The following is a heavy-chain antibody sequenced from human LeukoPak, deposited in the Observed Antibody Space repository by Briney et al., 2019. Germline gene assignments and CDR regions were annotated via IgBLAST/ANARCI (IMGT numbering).Heavy chain of an antibody. V-gene: IGHV4-59*02. CDR2: IYYSGST. CDR3: ARGNRCSGGSCYSSQPFDY. CDR1: GDSVSSYY. Sequence: SETLSLTCTVSGDSVSSYYWSWIRQPPGKGLEWIGYIYYSGSTNYNPSLKSRVTISVDTSKNQFSLKLSSVTAADTAVYYCARGNRCSGGSCYSSQPFDYWGQGTLVTVSS. D-gene: IGHD2-15*01. J-gene: IGHJ4*02.